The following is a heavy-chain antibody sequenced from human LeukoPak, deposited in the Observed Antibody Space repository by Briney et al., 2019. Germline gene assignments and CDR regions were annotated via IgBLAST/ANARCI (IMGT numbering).Heavy chain of an antibody. V-gene: IGHV3-66*01. CDR3: ARLLGSSWSSPFDY. J-gene: IGHJ4*02. CDR2: IYSGGST. CDR1: GFSVSNYY. D-gene: IGHD6-13*01. Sequence: GGSLRLSCAASGFSVSNYYMSWVRQAPGKGLEWVSVIYSGGSTYYTDSVKGSFTISRDNSKNTLFLQMNSLRAKDTAVYYCARLLGSSWSSPFDYWGLGTLVTVSS.